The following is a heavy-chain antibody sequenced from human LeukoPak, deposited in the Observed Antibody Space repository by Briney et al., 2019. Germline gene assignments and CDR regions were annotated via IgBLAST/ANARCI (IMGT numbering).Heavy chain of an antibody. CDR1: GFTFSSYE. D-gene: IGHD2-15*01. Sequence: PGGSLRLSCAASGFTFSSYEMNWVRQAPGKGLEWVSYISSSSSTIYYADSAKGRFTISRDNAKNSLYLQMNSLRAEDTAVYYCASPGGVAPFDYWGQGTLVTVSS. CDR3: ASPGGVAPFDY. CDR2: ISSSSSTI. V-gene: IGHV3-48*03. J-gene: IGHJ4*02.